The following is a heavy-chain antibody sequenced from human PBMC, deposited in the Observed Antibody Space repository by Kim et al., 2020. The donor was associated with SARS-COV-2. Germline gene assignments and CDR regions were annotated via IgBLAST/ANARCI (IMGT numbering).Heavy chain of an antibody. J-gene: IGHJ6*02. CDR3: ARTGSSTSSYYGMDV. CDR2: INPNSGGT. Sequence: ASVKVSCKASGYTFTGYYMHWVRQAPGQGLEWMGRINPNSGGTNYAQKFQGRVTMTRDTSISTAYMELSRLRSDDTAVYYCARTGSSTSSYYGMDVWGQGTTVTVSS. D-gene: IGHD2-2*01. V-gene: IGHV1-2*06. CDR1: GYTFTGYY.